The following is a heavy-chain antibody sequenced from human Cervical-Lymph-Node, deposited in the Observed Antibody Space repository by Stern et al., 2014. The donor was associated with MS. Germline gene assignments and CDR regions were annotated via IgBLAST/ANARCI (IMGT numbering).Heavy chain of an antibody. J-gene: IGHJ4*02. Sequence: QVQLQESGPGLVKPSETLSLTCTVSGDSVSNDAYYWSWIRQSPGKGLEWIGYIYHSGSSNYNPSLKSRVTMSIDTSKNQFSLRLTSVTAADTAVYYCGKQVREWGRGTLVTVSS. V-gene: IGHV4-61*08. CDR3: GKQVRE. CDR2: IYHSGSS. CDR1: GDSVSNDAYY.